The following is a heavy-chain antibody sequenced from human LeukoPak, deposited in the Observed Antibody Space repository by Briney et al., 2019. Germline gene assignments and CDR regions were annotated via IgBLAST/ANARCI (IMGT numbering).Heavy chain of an antibody. J-gene: IGHJ6*03. D-gene: IGHD5-18*01. CDR3: ARVPNTAIPDYYMDV. Sequence: GGSLRLSCAASGFTFDDYGMSWVRQAPGKGLEWVSGINWNGGSTGYADSVKGRFTISRDNAKNSLCLQMNSLRAEDTALYYCARVPNTAIPDYYMDVWGKGATVTVSS. V-gene: IGHV3-20*04. CDR1: GFTFDDYG. CDR2: INWNGGST.